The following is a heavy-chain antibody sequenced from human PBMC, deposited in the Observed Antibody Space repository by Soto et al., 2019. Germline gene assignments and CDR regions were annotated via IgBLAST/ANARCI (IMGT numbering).Heavy chain of an antibody. CDR1: GYTFSNYG. Sequence: QVQLVQSGAEVKKPGASVKVSCKASGYTFSNYGISWVRQAPGQGLEWMGWISAYNGKTYYADRLQGRVTMTTDTSTSTAYMELRSLTSDDTAVYYCAREAKCVRDCYSPAEYSQHWGQGTLVTVSS. V-gene: IGHV1-18*04. CDR3: AREAKCVRDCYSPAEYSQH. J-gene: IGHJ1*01. D-gene: IGHD2-21*02. CDR2: ISAYNGKT.